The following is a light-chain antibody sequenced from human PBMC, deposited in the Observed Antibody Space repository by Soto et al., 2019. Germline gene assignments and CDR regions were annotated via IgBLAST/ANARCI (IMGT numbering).Light chain of an antibody. Sequence: ALTQPASVSGSPGQSITISCTGTSSDIGNYKFVSWYQQHPGKAPKVMIYEGSKRPSGVSNRFSGSKSGNTASLTISGLQAEDEADYYCCSYAGSSTWVFGGGTKLTVL. CDR2: EGS. CDR1: SSDIGNYKF. V-gene: IGLV2-23*01. J-gene: IGLJ3*02. CDR3: CSYAGSSTWV.